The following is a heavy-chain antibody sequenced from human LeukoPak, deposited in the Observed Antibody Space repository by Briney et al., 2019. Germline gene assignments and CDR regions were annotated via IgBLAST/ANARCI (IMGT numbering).Heavy chain of an antibody. CDR1: GYTRTVLS. CDR3: ATDTGGGSYGYFDY. Sequence: GASVKLSCKVSGYTRTVLSMHWVRQARGTPLEGLGGLEHEDGETIYAQKFQGRVTMTEDTSTDTAYMELSSLRSEDTAVYYCATDTGGGSYGYFDYWGQGTLVTVSS. J-gene: IGHJ4*02. V-gene: IGHV1-24*01. D-gene: IGHD1-26*01. CDR2: LEHEDGET.